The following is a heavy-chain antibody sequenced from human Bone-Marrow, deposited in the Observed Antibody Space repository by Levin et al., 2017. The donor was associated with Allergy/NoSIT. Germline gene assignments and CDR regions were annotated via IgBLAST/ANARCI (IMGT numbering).Heavy chain of an antibody. V-gene: IGHV2-70*04. Sequence: QTLSLTCTFSGFSLSTSGMRVNWIRQPPGKALDWLARIDWDDDKFYSTSLKTRLTISKDTSKSQVVLTMTNMDPVDTATYYCARDQIAVAGSRLFDYWGQGTLVTVSS. CDR1: GFSLSTSGMR. CDR2: IDWDDDK. J-gene: IGHJ4*02. CDR3: ARDQIAVAGSRLFDY. D-gene: IGHD6-19*01.